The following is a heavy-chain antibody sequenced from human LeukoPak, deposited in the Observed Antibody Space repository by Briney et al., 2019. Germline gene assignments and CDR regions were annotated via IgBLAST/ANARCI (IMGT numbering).Heavy chain of an antibody. J-gene: IGHJ4*02. CDR1: GGSITGYY. CDR2: IYYSGST. Sequence: PSETLSLTCSVSGGSITGYYWSWIRQPPGKGLEWIGYIYYSGSTLYNPSLKSRVTISVDTSKNQFSLKLSSVTAADTAVYYCAREGTGYYDSRGPFDYWGQGTLVTVSS. D-gene: IGHD3-22*01. V-gene: IGHV4-59*08. CDR3: AREGTGYYDSRGPFDY.